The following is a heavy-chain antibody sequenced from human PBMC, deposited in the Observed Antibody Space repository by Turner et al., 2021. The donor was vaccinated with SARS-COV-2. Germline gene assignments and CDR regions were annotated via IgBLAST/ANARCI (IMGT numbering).Heavy chain of an antibody. CDR3: ATSWELPDAYFDS. CDR1: GYTLSELS. J-gene: IGHJ4*02. V-gene: IGHV1-24*01. D-gene: IGHD1-7*01. CDR2: FNPEDGEP. Sequence: QVNLLQSGAEVKKPGASVKVSCKVSGYTLSELSIHWVRQAPGKGPEWMGGFNPEDGEPIYAQMFQGRFSLTEDTSTDTLYMELSSLRSEDTAVYYCATSWELPDAYFDSWGQGTLVTVSS.